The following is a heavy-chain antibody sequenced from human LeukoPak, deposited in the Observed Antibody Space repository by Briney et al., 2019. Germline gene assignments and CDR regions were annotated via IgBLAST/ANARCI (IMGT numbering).Heavy chain of an antibody. CDR1: GVSFSGCY. J-gene: IGHJ4*02. CDR2: ISSGSSYI. V-gene: IGHV3-21*01. CDR3: AREVLGYSPLGDFDY. Sequence: ETLSLTCGVTGVSFSGCYWSWIRQTPGKGLEWVSSISSGSSYIYYADSVEGRFTISRDNAKNSLYLQMNSLRAEDTAVYYCAREVLGYSPLGDFDYWGQGTLVTVSS. D-gene: IGHD4-11*01.